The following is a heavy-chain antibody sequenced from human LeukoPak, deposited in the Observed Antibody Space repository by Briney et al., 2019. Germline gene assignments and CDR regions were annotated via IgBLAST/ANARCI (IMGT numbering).Heavy chain of an antibody. CDR3: ARGRELTPSAEYFQH. CDR2: IGPTGNT. D-gene: IGHD1-26*01. V-gene: IGHV3-13*01. Sequence: PGGSLRLSCVASGFSFSTSIMHWVRQPTGKGLEWVSGIGPTGNTHYLDSVKARFTISRDNSKNTLYLQMNSLRAEDTAVYYCARGRELTPSAEYFQHWGQGTLVTVSS. J-gene: IGHJ1*01. CDR1: GFSFSTSI.